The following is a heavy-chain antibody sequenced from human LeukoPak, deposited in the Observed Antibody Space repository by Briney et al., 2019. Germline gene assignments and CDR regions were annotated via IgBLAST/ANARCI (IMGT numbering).Heavy chain of an antibody. CDR2: IIPIFGTA. V-gene: IGHV1-69*01. Sequence: SVNVSCKASGGTFSSYAISWVRQAPGQGLEWMGGIIPIFGTANYAQKFQGRVTITADESTSTAYMELSSLRSDDTAVYYCARDSRIAAAGRGVYYGMDVWGQGTTVTVSS. CDR1: GGTFSSYA. D-gene: IGHD6-13*01. CDR3: ARDSRIAAAGRGVYYGMDV. J-gene: IGHJ6*02.